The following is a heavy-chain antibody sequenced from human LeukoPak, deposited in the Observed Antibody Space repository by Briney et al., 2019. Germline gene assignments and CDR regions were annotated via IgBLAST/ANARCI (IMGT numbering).Heavy chain of an antibody. Sequence: GGSLRLSCAASGFTFSVYGMHWVRQAPGKGLEWVTVISYDGSAKYYTASVKGRFTISRDNSKNTLYLQMHSLRAEDTAIYHCAKADPDLRGSGTDDQYGMDVWGQGTTVTVSS. CDR1: GFTFSVYG. V-gene: IGHV3-30*18. D-gene: IGHD3-10*01. CDR3: AKADPDLRGSGTDDQYGMDV. CDR2: ISYDGSAK. J-gene: IGHJ6*02.